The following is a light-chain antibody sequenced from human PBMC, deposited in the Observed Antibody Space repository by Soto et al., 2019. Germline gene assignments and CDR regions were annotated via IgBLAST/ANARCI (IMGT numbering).Light chain of an antibody. CDR1: QSVSSRY. Sequence: EIVLTQSPGILSLSPGEIATLACRASQSVSSRYLARNQQKPGQAPRRLIYGASSRATGIPDRFSGSGSGTDFTLTISRLEPEDFAVYYCQQYGSSRTWTFGQGTKVEIK. CDR3: QQYGSSRTWT. CDR2: GAS. J-gene: IGKJ1*01. V-gene: IGKV3-20*01.